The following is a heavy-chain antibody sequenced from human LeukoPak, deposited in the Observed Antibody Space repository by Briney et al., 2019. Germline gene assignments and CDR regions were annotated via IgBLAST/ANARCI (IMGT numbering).Heavy chain of an antibody. J-gene: IGHJ4*02. D-gene: IGHD1-26*01. CDR2: IKKDGSDK. V-gene: IGHV3-7*01. Sequence: GGSLRLSCAASGFTFSSHWMSWVRQAPGKGLEWVANIKKDGSDKYYVDSVKGRFTISRDNAKNSLYLQMNSLRAEDTAIYFCAREPLYSGSYFDFWGQGTLVTVSS. CDR3: AREPLYSGSYFDF. CDR1: GFTFSSHW.